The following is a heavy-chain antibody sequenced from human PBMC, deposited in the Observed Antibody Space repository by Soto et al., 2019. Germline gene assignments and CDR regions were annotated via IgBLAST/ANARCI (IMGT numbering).Heavy chain of an antibody. CDR3: VSESTPTLFDS. D-gene: IGHD2-15*01. Sequence: SLRLSCVRSGFTVNIYGVHWIRQSRVKGLEWVAHIWSDGVRQTYEDSVRGRFIISRDSSTNTIYLQMNSQSVEDTAKYFGVSESTPTLFDSWRQGTPVTVAS. CDR1: GFTVNIYG. V-gene: IGHV3-33*01. J-gene: IGHJ4*02. CDR2: IWSDGVRQ.